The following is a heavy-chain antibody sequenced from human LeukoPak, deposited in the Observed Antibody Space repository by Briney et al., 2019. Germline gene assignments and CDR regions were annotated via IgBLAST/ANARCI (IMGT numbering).Heavy chain of an antibody. V-gene: IGHV4-34*01. CDR1: GGSFSGYY. D-gene: IGHD2-2*01. J-gene: IGHJ5*02. CDR2: TNHSGST. CDR3: ARHSRRYRVPRINWFDP. Sequence: SETLSLTCAVYGGSFSGYYWSWIRQPPGKGLEWIGETNHSGSTNYNPSLKSRVTISVDTSKNQFSLKLSSVTAADTAVYYCARHSRRYRVPRINWFDPWGQGTLVTVSS.